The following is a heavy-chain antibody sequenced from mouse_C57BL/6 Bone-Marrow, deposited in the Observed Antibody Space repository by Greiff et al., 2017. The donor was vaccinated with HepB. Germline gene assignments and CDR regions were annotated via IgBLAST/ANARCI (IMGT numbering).Heavy chain of an antibody. CDR1: GYTFTSYW. CDR2: IYPGNSDT. J-gene: IGHJ2*01. CDR3: TRKGGGFYYFDY. V-gene: IGHV1-5*01. D-gene: IGHD1-1*02. Sequence: VQLQQSGTVLARPGASVKMSCKTSGYTFTSYWMHWVKQRPGQGLEWIGAIYPGNSDTSYNQKFKGKAKLTAVTSASTAYMELSSLTNEDAAVYYCTRKGGGFYYFDYWGQGTTLTVSS.